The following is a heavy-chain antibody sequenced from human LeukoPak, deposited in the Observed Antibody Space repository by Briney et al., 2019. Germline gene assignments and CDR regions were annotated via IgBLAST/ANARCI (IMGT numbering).Heavy chain of an antibody. CDR1: GGSISSSSYY. Sequence: PSETLSLTCTVSGGSISSSSYYWGWIRQPPGKGLEWIGSIYYSGSTYYNPSLKSRVTISVDTSKNQFSLKLSSVTAADTAVYYCARSDYGDYVRASIGFDYWGQGTLVTVSS. CDR2: IYYSGST. D-gene: IGHD4-17*01. CDR3: ARSDYGDYVRASIGFDY. V-gene: IGHV4-39*07. J-gene: IGHJ4*02.